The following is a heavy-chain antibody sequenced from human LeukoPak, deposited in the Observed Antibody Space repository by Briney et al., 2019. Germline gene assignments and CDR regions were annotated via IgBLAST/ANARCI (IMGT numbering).Heavy chain of an antibody. CDR3: ARTLDYGDSGFDY. J-gene: IGHJ4*02. Sequence: GGSLRLSCAASGSTFSSYSMNWVRQAPGKGLEWVSSISSSSSYIYYADSVKGRFTISRDNAKNSLYLQMNSLRAEDTAVYYCARTLDYGDSGFDYWGQGTLVTVSS. V-gene: IGHV3-21*01. D-gene: IGHD4-17*01. CDR1: GSTFSSYS. CDR2: ISSSSSYI.